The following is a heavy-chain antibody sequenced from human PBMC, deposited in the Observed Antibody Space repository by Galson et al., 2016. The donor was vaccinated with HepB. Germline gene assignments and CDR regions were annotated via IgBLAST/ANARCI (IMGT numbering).Heavy chain of an antibody. D-gene: IGHD1-26*01. V-gene: IGHV3-30*04. CDR2: ISYDGSTK. J-gene: IGHJ4*02. CDR1: GFTFIGYA. Sequence: SLRLSCAASGFTFIGYAMHWVRQAPGKGLEWVAVISYDGSTKYYAGSVKGRFTISRDNSKNTLYLQMNSLRPEDTAVYYCAGDPTGGGKSYYGVTRLDYWGQGTLVPVSS. CDR3: AGDPTGGGKSYYGVTRLDY.